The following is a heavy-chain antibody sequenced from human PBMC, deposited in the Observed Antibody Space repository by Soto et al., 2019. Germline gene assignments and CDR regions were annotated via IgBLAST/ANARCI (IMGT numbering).Heavy chain of an antibody. J-gene: IGHJ4*02. CDR1: GYNFTNYF. D-gene: IGHD1-26*01. CDR2: INPSDGRA. V-gene: IGHV1-46*01. CDR3: ARDAVVGATTRSHFDH. Sequence: ASVKVSCKASGYNFTNYFPHWVRQAPGQGLEWMGIINPSDGRAICAQKFQGRVTVTRDTSTSTVYMELTSLRSEDTAVYFFARDAVVGATTRSHFDHWGQGTLVTVSS.